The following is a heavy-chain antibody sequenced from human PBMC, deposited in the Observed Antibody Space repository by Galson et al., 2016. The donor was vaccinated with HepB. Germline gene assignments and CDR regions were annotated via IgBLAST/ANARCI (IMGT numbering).Heavy chain of an antibody. D-gene: IGHD3-16*01. V-gene: IGHV1-69*13. Sequence: SVKVSCKASGVTFSSYSITWVRQAPGRGLECVGGIVPIFRTTNYAQKFQGRVTITADESTTTAFMELSNLTSEDTAIYYCASPFRGVAFDLWGQGTRVTVSS. J-gene: IGHJ3*01. CDR3: ASPFRGVAFDL. CDR2: IVPIFRTT. CDR1: GVTFSSYS.